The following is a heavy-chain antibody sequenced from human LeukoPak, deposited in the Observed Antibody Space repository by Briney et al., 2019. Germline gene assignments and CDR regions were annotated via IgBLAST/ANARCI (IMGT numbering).Heavy chain of an antibody. V-gene: IGHV1-46*01. CDR3: ARAFKRSPTRYYYYYMDV. Sequence: ASVKVSCKASGYTFTSHFMHWVRQAPGQGLEWMGIINPRGGSTSYTQKFQGRVTMTRDTSTSTVYMELSSLRSEDTAVYYCARAFKRSPTRYYYYYMDVWGKGTTVTVSS. CDR2: INPRGGST. CDR1: GYTFTSHF. D-gene: IGHD5-24*01. J-gene: IGHJ6*03.